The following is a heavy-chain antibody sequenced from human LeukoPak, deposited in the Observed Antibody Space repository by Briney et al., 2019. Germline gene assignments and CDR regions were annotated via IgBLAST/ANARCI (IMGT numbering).Heavy chain of an antibody. V-gene: IGHV3-23*01. CDR1: GFTFSRSA. CDR2: ISSSGNT. D-gene: IGHD6-13*01. Sequence: EGSLRLSCAASGFTFSRSAMTWVRQTPGKGLDWVSSISSSGNTYYADSVKGRLTISRDNSKNMLYLQMNSLRAEDTAVYYCVKGRISEDGLDFWGQGTLVTVSS. J-gene: IGHJ4*02. CDR3: VKGRISEDGLDF.